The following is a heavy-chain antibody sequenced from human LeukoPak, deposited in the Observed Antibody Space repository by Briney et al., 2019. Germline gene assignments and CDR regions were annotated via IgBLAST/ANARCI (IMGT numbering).Heavy chain of an antibody. D-gene: IGHD4-11*01. Sequence: GESLRISCKASGYSFTISWISWVRQMPGKGLGWRGRIDPSDSYTNYSPSFQGHVTISADKSISTAYLQWSSLKASDSAMYYCARLSDSRHLFDYWGQGTLVTVSS. J-gene: IGHJ4*02. CDR3: ARLSDSRHLFDY. V-gene: IGHV5-10-1*01. CDR2: IDPSDSYT. CDR1: GYSFTISW.